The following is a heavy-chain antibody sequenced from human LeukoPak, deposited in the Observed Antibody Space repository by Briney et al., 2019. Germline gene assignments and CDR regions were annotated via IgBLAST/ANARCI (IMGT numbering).Heavy chain of an antibody. Sequence: GGSLRLSCAASGFTFNNAWMNWVRQAPGKGLEWVGRIKSKIVGGTTDYAAPVKGRFTISRDDSKNTVYLQMNSLKIEDTAVYYCTSHAAFDPWGQGTLVTVSS. CDR3: TSHAAFDP. V-gene: IGHV3-15*01. J-gene: IGHJ5*02. CDR2: IKSKIVGGTT. CDR1: GFTFNNAW.